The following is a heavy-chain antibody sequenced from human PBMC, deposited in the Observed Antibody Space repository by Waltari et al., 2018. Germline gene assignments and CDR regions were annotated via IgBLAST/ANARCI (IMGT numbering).Heavy chain of an antibody. CDR3: ARDYYDILTGYKSYGMDV. D-gene: IGHD3-9*01. CDR1: GGTFSSYA. V-gene: IGHV1-69*04. Sequence: QVQLVQSGAEVKKPGSSVKVSCKASGGTFSSYAISWVRQAPGQGLEWMGRIIPSLGIANYAQKFQGRVTITADKSTSTAYMELSSLRSEDTAVYYCARDYYDILTGYKSYGMDVWGQGTTVTVSS. CDR2: IIPSLGIA. J-gene: IGHJ6*02.